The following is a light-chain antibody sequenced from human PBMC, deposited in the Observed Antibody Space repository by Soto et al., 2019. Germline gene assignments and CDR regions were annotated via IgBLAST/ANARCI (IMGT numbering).Light chain of an antibody. J-gene: IGKJ2*01. CDR3: QESYSTPPYT. Sequence: DIQMTQSPSSLSASVGDRVTITCRASQSISSYLNWYQQKPGKAPKLLIYAASSLQSGVPSRFSVSGSGTDFTLTISSLQPEDFATYYGQESYSTPPYTFGQGTKLEIK. CDR2: AAS. CDR1: QSISSY. V-gene: IGKV1-39*01.